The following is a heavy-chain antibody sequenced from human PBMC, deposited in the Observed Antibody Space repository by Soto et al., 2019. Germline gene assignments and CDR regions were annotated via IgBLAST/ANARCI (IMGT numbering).Heavy chain of an antibody. CDR1: GYSFTSYW. D-gene: IGHD2-15*01. CDR2: ICPGDSDT. J-gene: IGHJ4*02. CDR3: ARRIRYCSGGSCPFDY. Sequence: GQALKISYKGSGYSFTSYWIVWVRRMLGKGLEWMWIICPGDSDTRYSPSFQGQVTISADKSISTAYLQWSSLKASDTAMYYCARRIRYCSGGSCPFDYWGQGTLVIVSS. V-gene: IGHV5-51*01.